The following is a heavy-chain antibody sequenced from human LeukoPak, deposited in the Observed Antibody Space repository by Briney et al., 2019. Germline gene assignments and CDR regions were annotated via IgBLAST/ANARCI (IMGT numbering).Heavy chain of an antibody. Sequence: GESLKISCQASGYTFAKYWIGWVRQLPGKGLEWMGIIYPGDSDTRNGPSFQGQVTISVDKSINTAYLQRIRLKASDTAMYYCARRFGERLYSNNDAFDSWGQGTLVTVSS. CDR1: GYTFAKYW. CDR3: ARRFGERLYSNNDAFDS. CDR2: IYPGDSDT. D-gene: IGHD4-11*01. V-gene: IGHV5-51*01. J-gene: IGHJ4*02.